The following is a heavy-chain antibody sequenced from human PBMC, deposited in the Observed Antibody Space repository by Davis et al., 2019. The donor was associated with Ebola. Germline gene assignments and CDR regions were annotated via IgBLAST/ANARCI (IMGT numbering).Heavy chain of an antibody. D-gene: IGHD5-24*01. CDR3: ARHRTREGHYYYNGLDV. Sequence: PGGSLRLSCKGSGYRFYSYWIGWVRQMPGKGLEWMGVIYPGDSDTRYSPSFQGQVTIPADKSISTAYLQWSSLKASDTAMYYCARHRTREGHYYYNGLDVWGQGTTVTVSS. V-gene: IGHV5-51*01. CDR2: IYPGDSDT. J-gene: IGHJ6*02. CDR1: GYRFYSYW.